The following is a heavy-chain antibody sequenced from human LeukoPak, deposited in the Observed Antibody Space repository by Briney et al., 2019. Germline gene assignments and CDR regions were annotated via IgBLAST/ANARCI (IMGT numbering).Heavy chain of an antibody. CDR1: GLTFSSYG. CDR2: IWYDGSNK. D-gene: IGHD2-21*01. CDR3: AKDAATVIPKNFDY. V-gene: IGHV3-33*06. J-gene: IGHJ4*02. Sequence: GGSLRLSGAVSGLTFSSYGMHWVRQAPGKGLEWVAVIWYDGSNKYYADSVKGRFTISRDNSKNTLYLHMDSLRAEDTATYFCAKDAATVIPKNFDYWGQGTLVTVSS.